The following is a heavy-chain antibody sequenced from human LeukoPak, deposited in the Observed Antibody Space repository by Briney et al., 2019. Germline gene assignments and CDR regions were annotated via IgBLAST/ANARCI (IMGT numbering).Heavy chain of an antibody. CDR3: AFYDYVWGSYRPYAFDI. J-gene: IGHJ3*02. D-gene: IGHD3-16*02. CDR2: IIPILGIA. CDR1: GGTFSSYA. Sequence: ASVKVSCKASGGTFSSYAISWVRQAPGQGLEWMGRIIPILGIANYAQKFQGRVTITADKSTSTAYMELSSLRSEGTAVYYCAFYDYVWGSYRPYAFDIWGQGTMVTVSS. V-gene: IGHV1-69*04.